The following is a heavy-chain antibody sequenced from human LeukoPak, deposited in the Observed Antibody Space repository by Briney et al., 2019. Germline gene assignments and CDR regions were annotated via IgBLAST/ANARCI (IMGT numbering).Heavy chain of an antibody. CDR2: INPKSGGT. CDR3: TRGTIGSYSSVHD. V-gene: IGHV1-2*02. D-gene: IGHD1-26*01. Sequence: ASVKVSCKASGYTFTGYYMHWVRQAPGQGLEWVGWINPKSGGTDYAQRLQGRVTMTTDTSIATAYMELSRLTSDDTAVYFCTRGTIGSYSSVHDWGQGTLVTVSS. CDR1: GYTFTGYY. J-gene: IGHJ1*01.